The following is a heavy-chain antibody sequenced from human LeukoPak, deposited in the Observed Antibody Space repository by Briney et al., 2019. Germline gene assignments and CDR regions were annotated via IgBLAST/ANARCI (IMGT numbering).Heavy chain of an antibody. CDR1: GGSFSGYY. Sequence: SETLSLTCAVYGGSFSGYYWSWIRRPPGKGLEWIGEINHSGSTNYNPSLKSRVTISVDTSKNQFSLKLTSVTAADTAVYYCASGAGDGEGRAFDIWGQGSMVTVSS. CDR2: INHSGST. D-gene: IGHD3-10*01. V-gene: IGHV4-34*01. J-gene: IGHJ3*02. CDR3: ASGAGDGEGRAFDI.